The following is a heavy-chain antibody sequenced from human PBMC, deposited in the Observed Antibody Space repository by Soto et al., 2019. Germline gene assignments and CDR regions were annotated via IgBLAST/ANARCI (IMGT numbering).Heavy chain of an antibody. Sequence: KPSETLSLTCAVYGGSFSGYYWSWIRQPPGKGLEWIGEINHSGSTNYNPSLKSRVTISVDTSKNQFSLKLSSVTAADTAVYYCARGGRDQYDFWSGYYRYYYYYYGMDVWGQGTTVTVSS. CDR1: GGSFSGYY. V-gene: IGHV4-34*01. J-gene: IGHJ6*02. CDR2: INHSGST. D-gene: IGHD3-3*01. CDR3: ARGGRDQYDFWSGYYRYYYYYYGMDV.